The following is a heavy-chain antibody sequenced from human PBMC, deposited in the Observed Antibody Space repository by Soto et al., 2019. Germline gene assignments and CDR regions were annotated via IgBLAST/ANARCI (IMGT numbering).Heavy chain of an antibody. V-gene: IGHV4-4*07. CDR1: GGSISSYY. D-gene: IGHD6-19*01. CDR3: ARVDPLGYSSGKYYFDY. Sequence: QVQLQESGPGLVKPSETLSLTCTVSGGSISSYYWSWIRQPAGKGLEWIGRIYTSGSTNYNPSLKSRVTLSVDTSKNQFSLKLSSVTAADTAVYYCARVDPLGYSSGKYYFDYWGQGTLVTVSS. J-gene: IGHJ4*02. CDR2: IYTSGST.